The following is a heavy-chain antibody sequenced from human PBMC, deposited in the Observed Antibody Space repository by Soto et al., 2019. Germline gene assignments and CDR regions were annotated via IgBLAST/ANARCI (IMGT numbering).Heavy chain of an antibody. CDR1: GFTFSSYW. CDR3: ARDIQLALRRYYGMDV. D-gene: IGHD1-7*01. Sequence: GGSLRLSCAASGFTFSSYWMSWVRQAPGKGLEWVANIKQDGSEKYYVDSVKGRFTISRDNAKNSLYLQMNSLRAEDTAVYYCARDIQLALRRYYGMDVWGQGTTVTVSS. J-gene: IGHJ6*02. CDR2: IKQDGSEK. V-gene: IGHV3-7*01.